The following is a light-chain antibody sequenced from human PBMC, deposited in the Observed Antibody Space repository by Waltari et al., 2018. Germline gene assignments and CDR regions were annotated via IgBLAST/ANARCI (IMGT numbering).Light chain of an antibody. V-gene: IGKV1-9*01. CDR1: QGIGSY. Sequence: DIQLTQSPSFLSASVGDRVTITCRASQGIGSYLALYQHTLGKAPKLLIYAASTLQSGVPSRFSGSGSGTEFTLTISSLQPEDFATYFCQQLSSYPLTFGGGTKIEIK. CDR3: QQLSSYPLT. J-gene: IGKJ4*01. CDR2: AAS.